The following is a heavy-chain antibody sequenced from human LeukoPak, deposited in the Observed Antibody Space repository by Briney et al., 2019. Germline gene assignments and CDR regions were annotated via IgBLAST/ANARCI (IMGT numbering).Heavy chain of an antibody. J-gene: IGHJ6*03. V-gene: IGHV3-7*01. Sequence: GGSLRLSCAAFGFTLSSYWMSWVRQAPGKGLEWVANIKQDGSEKYYVDSVKGRFTISRDNAKNSLYLQMNSLRAEDTAVYYCARSIPYYYYMDVWGKGTTVTISS. CDR2: IKQDGSEK. CDR1: GFTLSSYW. CDR3: ARSIPYYYYMDV.